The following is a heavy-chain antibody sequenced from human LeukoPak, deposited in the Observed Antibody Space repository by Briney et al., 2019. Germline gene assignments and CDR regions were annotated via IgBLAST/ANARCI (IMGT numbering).Heavy chain of an antibody. J-gene: IGHJ4*02. Sequence: GGSLRLSCAASGFTFSSYAMSWVRQAPGKGLEWVSVIYASGSAYYADSVKGRFTISRDNSKNTLYLQMNSLRTEDTAVYYCAREEDYWGQGTLVTVSS. CDR1: GFTFSSYA. V-gene: IGHV3-66*01. CDR3: AREEDY. CDR2: IYASGSA.